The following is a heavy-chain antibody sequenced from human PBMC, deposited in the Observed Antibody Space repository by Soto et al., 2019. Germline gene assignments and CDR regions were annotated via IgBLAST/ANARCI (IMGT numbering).Heavy chain of an antibody. D-gene: IGHD4-4*01. V-gene: IGHV3-30*18. Sequence: GGSLRLSCAASGFTFSSYGMHWVRQAPGKGLEWVAVISYDGSNKYYADSVKGRFTISRDNSKNTLDLQMNSLRVEDTAVYYCAKGFYSSSGAYDIWGQGTMVTVSS. J-gene: IGHJ3*02. CDR2: ISYDGSNK. CDR1: GFTFSSYG. CDR3: AKGFYSSSGAYDI.